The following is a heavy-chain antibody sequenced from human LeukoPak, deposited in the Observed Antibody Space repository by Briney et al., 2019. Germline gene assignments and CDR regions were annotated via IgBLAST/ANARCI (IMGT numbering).Heavy chain of an antibody. D-gene: IGHD1-26*01. V-gene: IGHV1-18*01. CDR3: ARDRSGSYALEYYFDY. Sequence: ASVKVSCKASGYTFSNYGLAWVRQAPGQGLEWMGWISAYNGNTNYAQKLQGRVTMTTDTSTSTAYMELRSLRSDDTAVYYCARDRSGSYALEYYFDYWGQGTLVTVSS. CDR2: ISAYNGNT. CDR1: GYTFSNYG. J-gene: IGHJ4*02.